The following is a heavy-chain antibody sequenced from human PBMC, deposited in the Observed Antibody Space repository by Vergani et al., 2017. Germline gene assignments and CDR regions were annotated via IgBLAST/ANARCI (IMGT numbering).Heavy chain of an antibody. CDR2: IDHTGRP. D-gene: IGHD2-2*01. CDR1: GGSFTSYH. CDR3: ARGRYCSSTNCPSLLGDYGMDV. Sequence: QVQLQQWGGGLLKPSETLSLTCVVNGGSFTSYHWTWIRQSPGEGLEWVGDIDHTGRPDYNPSLKSRVTISVDMSKNQFSLRVSSVTAADTALYYCARGRYCSSTNCPSLLGDYGMDVWGQGTTVTVSS. V-gene: IGHV4-34*01. J-gene: IGHJ6*02.